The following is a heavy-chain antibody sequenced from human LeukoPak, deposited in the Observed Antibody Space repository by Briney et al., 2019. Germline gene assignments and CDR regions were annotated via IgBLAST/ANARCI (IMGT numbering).Heavy chain of an antibody. CDR1: GYTFTSYA. CDR3: ARGRTYDFWSGYLPFYYMDV. Sequence: ASVKVSCKASGYTFTSYAMHWVRQAPGQRLEWMGWINAGNGNTKYSQEFQGRVTITRDTSASTAYMELSSLRSEDMAVYYCARGRTYDFWSGYLPFYYMDVWGKGTTVTVSS. J-gene: IGHJ6*03. CDR2: INAGNGNT. V-gene: IGHV1-3*03. D-gene: IGHD3-3*01.